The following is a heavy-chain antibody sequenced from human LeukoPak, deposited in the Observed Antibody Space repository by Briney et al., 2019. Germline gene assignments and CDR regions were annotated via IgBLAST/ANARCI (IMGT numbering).Heavy chain of an antibody. CDR3: AKESGTVGAKVDY. V-gene: IGHV3-23*01. CDR1: GVTFSDDA. CDR2: ISGSGGNT. D-gene: IGHD1-26*01. Sequence: GGSLRLSCAASGVTFSDDAMGGGRGAPGKGLEWGSAISGSGGNTYYAASVKGRFTISRDNSKNTLYLQMISLRAEDTAVYYCAKESGTVGAKVDYWGQGTLVTVSS. J-gene: IGHJ4*02.